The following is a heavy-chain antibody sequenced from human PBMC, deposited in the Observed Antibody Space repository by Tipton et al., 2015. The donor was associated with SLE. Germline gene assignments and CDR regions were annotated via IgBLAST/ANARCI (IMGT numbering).Heavy chain of an antibody. V-gene: IGHV1-18*01. J-gene: IGHJ4*02. CDR3: ALGYSSSWPPGEFDY. Sequence: QSGAEVKKPGSSVKASCKASGGTFSSSAISWVRQAPGQGLEWMGWISAYNGNTNYAQKLQGRVTMTTDTSTSTAYMELRSLRSDDTAVYYCALGYSSSWPPGEFDYWGQGTLVTVSS. CDR1: GGTFSSSA. D-gene: IGHD6-13*01. CDR2: ISAYNGNT.